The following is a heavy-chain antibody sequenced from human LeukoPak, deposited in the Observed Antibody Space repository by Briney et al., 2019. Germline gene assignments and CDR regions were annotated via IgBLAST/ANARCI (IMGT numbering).Heavy chain of an antibody. CDR2: IYTSGST. J-gene: IGHJ5*02. Sequence: PSQTLSLTCTVSSGSISSGRYYWSWIRQPAGKGLEWIGRIYTSGSTNYNPSLKSRVTLSVDTSKNQFSLKLSSVTAADTAVYYCARAVASSSSWYKWVNWFDPWGQGTLVTVSS. CDR3: ARAVASSSSWYKWVNWFDP. CDR1: SGSISSGRYY. D-gene: IGHD6-13*01. V-gene: IGHV4-61*02.